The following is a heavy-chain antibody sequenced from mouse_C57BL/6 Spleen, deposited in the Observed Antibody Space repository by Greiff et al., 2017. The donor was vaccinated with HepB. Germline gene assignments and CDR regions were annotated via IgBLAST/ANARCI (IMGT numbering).Heavy chain of an antibody. J-gene: IGHJ2*01. CDR3: ARGNWDAHYFDY. CDR2: IYPGDGDT. V-gene: IGHV1-82*01. Sequence: VKVVESGPELVKPGASVKISCKASGYAFSSSWMNWVKQRPGKGLEWIGRIYPGDGDTNYNGKFKGKATLTADKSSSTAYMQLSSLTSEDSAVYFCARGNWDAHYFDYWGQGTTLTVSS. D-gene: IGHD4-1*01. CDR1: GYAFSSSW.